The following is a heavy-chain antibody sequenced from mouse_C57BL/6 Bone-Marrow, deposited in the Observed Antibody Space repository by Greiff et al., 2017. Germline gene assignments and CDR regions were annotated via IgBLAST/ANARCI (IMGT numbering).Heavy chain of an antibody. V-gene: IGHV5-6*01. CDR2: ISSGGSYT. CDR1: GFTFSSYG. D-gene: IGHD2-4*01. CDR3: ASPSLCDDYRWFDY. Sequence: EVMLVESGGDLVKPGGSLKLSCAASGFTFSSYGMSWVRQTPDKRLEWVATISSGGSYTYYPDSVKGRFSVSRDKAKNTLYLQMSSLKSEDTAMFYCASPSLCDDYRWFDYWGQGTLVTVSA. J-gene: IGHJ3*01.